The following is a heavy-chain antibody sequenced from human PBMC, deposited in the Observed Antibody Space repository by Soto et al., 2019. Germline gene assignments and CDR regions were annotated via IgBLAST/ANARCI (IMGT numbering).Heavy chain of an antibody. Sequence: SGPTLVNPTQTLTLTCTVSGFSLTNDGVGVGWVRQPPGKALEWLTLVYWDDDERYSRSLQSRLTIRRDTSRNKVVVTLTNVDPVDTATYYCVRQDSRGRYLDFWGQGILVTVSS. D-gene: IGHD2-15*01. V-gene: IGHV2-5*02. CDR3: VRQDSRGRYLDF. CDR1: GFSLTNDGVG. CDR2: VYWDDDE. J-gene: IGHJ4*02.